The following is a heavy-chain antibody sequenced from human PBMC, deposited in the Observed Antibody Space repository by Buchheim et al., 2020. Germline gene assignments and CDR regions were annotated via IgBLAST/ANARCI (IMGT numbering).Heavy chain of an antibody. CDR1: GGSVSSGSYY. Sequence: QVQLQESGPGLVKPSETLSLTCTVSGGSVSSGSYYWSWIRQPPGKGLEWIGYIYYSGSTNYNPSLKSRVTISVDTSKNQFSLKLSSVTAADTAVYYCARDSIVGATLGYYYYYMDVWGKGTT. D-gene: IGHD1-26*01. CDR3: ARDSIVGATLGYYYYYMDV. J-gene: IGHJ6*03. CDR2: IYYSGST. V-gene: IGHV4-61*01.